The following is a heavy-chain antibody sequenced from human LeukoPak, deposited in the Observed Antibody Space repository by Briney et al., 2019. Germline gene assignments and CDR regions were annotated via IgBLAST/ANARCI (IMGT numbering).Heavy chain of an antibody. D-gene: IGHD3-22*01. CDR1: GYTFTGYY. V-gene: IGHV1-2*04. Sequence: ASVKVSCKASGYTFTGYYMHWVRQAPGQGLEWMGWINPNSGGTNYAQKFQGWVAMTRETSISTAYMELSSLRSEDTAVYYCARTGPGITMIVVATYGMDVWGQGTTVTVSS. J-gene: IGHJ6*02. CDR2: INPNSGGT. CDR3: ARTGPGITMIVVATYGMDV.